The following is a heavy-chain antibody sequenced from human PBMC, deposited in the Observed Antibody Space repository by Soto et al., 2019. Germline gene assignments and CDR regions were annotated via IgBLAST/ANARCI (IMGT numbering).Heavy chain of an antibody. CDR1: GFSLSDYG. Sequence: QVHLVESGGGVVQAGRSLRLSCEVSGFSLSDYGMHWVRHAPGKGLERVAVMLFDGSGERYVDSVKGRFTISRDISKNTLYLQMNSLRAEDTAVYCCARDYMHGSGRTYGYYGMDVGGQATAVSVSS. D-gene: IGHD2-21*01. CDR2: MLFDGSGE. V-gene: IGHV3-33*01. CDR3: ARDYMHGSGRTYGYYGMDV. J-gene: IGHJ6*02.